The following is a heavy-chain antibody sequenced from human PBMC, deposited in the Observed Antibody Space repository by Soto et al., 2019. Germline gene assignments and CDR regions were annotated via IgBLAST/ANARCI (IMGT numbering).Heavy chain of an antibody. CDR3: ATDLAATMAFDY. Sequence: EVQLLESGGGLVQPGGSLRLSCAASGFTFSSYVMSWVRQAPGKGLEWVSAISGGGIYTYYADSVQGRFTISRDNSKNTLYLQMNSLRAEDTAVYYCATDLAATMAFDYWGQGALVTVSS. CDR1: GFTFSSYV. J-gene: IGHJ4*02. D-gene: IGHD5-12*01. V-gene: IGHV3-23*01. CDR2: ISGGGIYT.